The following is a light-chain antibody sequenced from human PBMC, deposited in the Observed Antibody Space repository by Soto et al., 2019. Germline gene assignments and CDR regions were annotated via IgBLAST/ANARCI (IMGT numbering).Light chain of an antibody. J-gene: IGKJ1*01. CDR1: QSARSKF. CDR2: GAS. CDR3: QHYGDSSWT. V-gene: IGKV3-20*01. Sequence: EIVLTQSPGTLSLSPGERATLSCRAAQSARSKFLTWFQQKPGQAASLLIFGASTRATGIPDRFSGSGSGTDFILTISRLGPEDDAVYYCQHYGDSSWTFGEGTKVDIK.